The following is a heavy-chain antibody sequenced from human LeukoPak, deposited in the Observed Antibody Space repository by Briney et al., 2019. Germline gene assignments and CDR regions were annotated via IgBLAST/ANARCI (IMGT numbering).Heavy chain of an antibody. CDR1: GYTFTSYD. D-gene: IGHD2-2*02. Sequence: ASVKVSCKASGYTFTSYDINWVRQATGQGLEWMGWINPNSGGTNYAQKFQGRVTMTRDTSISTAYMELSRLRSDDTAVYYCASSCSSTSCYTGQTIGLDMDVWGKGTTVTVSS. J-gene: IGHJ6*03. CDR3: ASSCSSTSCYTGQTIGLDMDV. CDR2: INPNSGGT. V-gene: IGHV1-2*02.